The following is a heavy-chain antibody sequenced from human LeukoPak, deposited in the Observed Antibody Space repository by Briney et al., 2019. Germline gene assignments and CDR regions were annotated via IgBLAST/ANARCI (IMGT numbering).Heavy chain of an antibody. V-gene: IGHV1-18*01. CDR2: ISAYNGNT. D-gene: IGHD2-15*01. CDR3: AREVVVAATPRYYYYYYMDV. CDR1: GYTFTSYG. J-gene: IGHJ6*03. Sequence: ASVKVSCKASGYTFTSYGISWVRQAPGQGLKWMGWISAYNGNTNYAQKLQGRVTMTTDTSTSTAYMELRSLRSDDTAVYYCAREVVVAATPRYYYYYYMDVWGKGTTVTVSS.